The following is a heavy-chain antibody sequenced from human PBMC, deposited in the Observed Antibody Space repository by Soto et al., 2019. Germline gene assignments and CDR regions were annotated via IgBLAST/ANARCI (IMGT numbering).Heavy chain of an antibody. CDR2: INAGNGNT. CDR1: GYTFTSYA. V-gene: IGHV1-3*01. J-gene: IGHJ3*02. Sequence: QVQLVQSGAEVKKPGASVKVSCKASGYTFTSYAMHWVRQAPGQRLEWMGWINAGNGNTKYSQKFQGRVTITRDTSASTAYMELSSLRSEDTAVYYCAREIYYDILTGYYQQGAFDIWGQGTMVTVSS. CDR3: AREIYYDILTGYYQQGAFDI. D-gene: IGHD3-9*01.